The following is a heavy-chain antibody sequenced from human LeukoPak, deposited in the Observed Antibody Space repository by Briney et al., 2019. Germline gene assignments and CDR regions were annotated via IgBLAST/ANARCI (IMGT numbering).Heavy chain of an antibody. J-gene: IGHJ5*02. Sequence: PGGSLRLSCAASGFTFSSYGMSWVRQAPGKGLEWVSVISGSGGSIYYADSVKGRFTISRDKSKNTLYLQMNSLRAEDTAVYYCVKDSGGYLNWFDPWGQGTLVTVSS. CDR3: VKDSGGYLNWFDP. D-gene: IGHD2-15*01. CDR2: ISGSGGSI. CDR1: GFTFSSYG. V-gene: IGHV3-23*01.